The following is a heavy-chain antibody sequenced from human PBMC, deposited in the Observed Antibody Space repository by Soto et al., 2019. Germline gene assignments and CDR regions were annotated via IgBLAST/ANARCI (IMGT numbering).Heavy chain of an antibody. D-gene: IGHD3-10*01. CDR2: FDPEDGET. J-gene: IGHJ5*02. V-gene: IGHV1-24*01. CDR3: VWGVRDWFDP. CDR1: GYTLTELS. Sequence: ASVKVSCKVSGYTLTELSMHWVRQAPGKGLEWMGGFDPEDGETIYAQKFQGRVTITADKSTSTAYMELSSLRSEDTAVYYCVWGVRDWFDPWGQGTLVTVSS.